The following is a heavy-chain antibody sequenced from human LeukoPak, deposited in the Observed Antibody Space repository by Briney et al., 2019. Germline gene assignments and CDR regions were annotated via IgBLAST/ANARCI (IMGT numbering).Heavy chain of an antibody. V-gene: IGHV3-23*01. CDR2: ISGSGGST. Sequence: PGGSLRLSCAASGFTLTNAWMSWVRQAPGKGLEWVSAISGSGGSTYYADSVKGRFTISRDNSKNTLYLQMNSLRAEDTAVYYCAKVPLLTIFGVVPFDYWGQGTLVTVSS. CDR1: GFTLTNAW. J-gene: IGHJ4*02. D-gene: IGHD3-3*01. CDR3: AKVPLLTIFGVVPFDY.